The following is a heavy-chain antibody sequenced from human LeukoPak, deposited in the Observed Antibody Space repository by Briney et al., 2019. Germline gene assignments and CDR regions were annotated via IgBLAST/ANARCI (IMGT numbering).Heavy chain of an antibody. Sequence: PGGSLRLSCAASGFSFSNHWMHWVRQVPGKGLVWVPRINSDGSSTTYADSMKGRFTISRDNAKNTLYLQMNSLRDEDTAVYYCTRDVSQSSSWYGEFDYWGQGTQVTVSS. V-gene: IGHV3-74*03. CDR3: TRDVSQSSSWYGEFDY. J-gene: IGHJ4*02. CDR1: GFSFSNHW. D-gene: IGHD6-13*01. CDR2: INSDGSST.